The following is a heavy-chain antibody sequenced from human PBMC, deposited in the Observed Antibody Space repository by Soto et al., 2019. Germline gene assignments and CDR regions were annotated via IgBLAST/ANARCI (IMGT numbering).Heavy chain of an antibody. CDR2: MSHRGGT. Sequence: QVQLQQWGAGLLKPSETLSLTCAVYGGSVSSGNYYWSWIRQPPGKGLEWIGEMSHRGGTHFNPSLNSRVTISVDTSKNHFSLKMSSVTAADTALYYCARVERGTATTVVDAFDIWGPGTMVTVSS. CDR3: ARVERGTATTVVDAFDI. D-gene: IGHD1-1*01. V-gene: IGHV4-34*01. CDR1: GGSVSSGNYY. J-gene: IGHJ3*02.